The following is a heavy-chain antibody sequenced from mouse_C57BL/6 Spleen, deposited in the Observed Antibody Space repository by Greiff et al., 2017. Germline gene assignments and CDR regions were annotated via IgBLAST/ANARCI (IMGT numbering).Heavy chain of an antibody. V-gene: IGHV5-9-1*02. CDR3: TRTYDGYYDY. CDR1: GFTFSSYA. Sequence: DVMLVESGEGLVKPGGSLKLSCAASGFTFSSYAMSWVRQTPEKRLEWVAYISSGGDYIYYADTVKGRFTISRDNARNTLYLQMSSLKSEDTAMYYCTRTYDGYYDYWGQGTTLTVSS. D-gene: IGHD2-3*01. J-gene: IGHJ2*01. CDR2: ISSGGDYI.